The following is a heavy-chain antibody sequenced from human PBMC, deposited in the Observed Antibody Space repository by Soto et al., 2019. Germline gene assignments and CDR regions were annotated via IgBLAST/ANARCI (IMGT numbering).Heavy chain of an antibody. Sequence: ASVKVSCKASGYTFTSCGISWVRQAPGQGLEWMGWISAYNGNTNYAQKLQGRVTMTTDTSTSTAYMELRSLRSEDTAVYYCARDKIPEILDYWGQGTLVTVSS. CDR3: ARDKIPEILDY. CDR1: GYTFTSCG. J-gene: IGHJ4*02. D-gene: IGHD2-2*01. V-gene: IGHV1-18*01. CDR2: ISAYNGNT.